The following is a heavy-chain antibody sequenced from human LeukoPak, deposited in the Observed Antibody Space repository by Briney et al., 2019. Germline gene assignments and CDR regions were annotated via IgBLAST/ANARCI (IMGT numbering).Heavy chain of an antibody. CDR2: ISSSSSYI. CDR1: GFTFSSYS. D-gene: IGHD4-17*01. J-gene: IGHJ3*02. Sequence: GGSLRLSCAASGFTFSSYSMNWVRQAPGKGLEWVSSISSSSSYIYYAYSVKGRFTISRDNTKNSLYLQMNSLRAEDTAVYYCARDAEDYGDHTAFDIWGQGTMVTVSS. CDR3: ARDAEDYGDHTAFDI. V-gene: IGHV3-21*01.